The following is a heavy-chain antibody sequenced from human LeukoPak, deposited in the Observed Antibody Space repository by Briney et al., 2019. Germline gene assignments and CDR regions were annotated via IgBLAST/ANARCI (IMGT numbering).Heavy chain of an antibody. CDR2: IYYSGST. V-gene: IGHV4-59*01. CDR1: GGSISSYC. D-gene: IGHD6-19*01. Sequence: SETLSLTCTVSGGSISSYCWSWIRQPPGKGLEWIGYIYYSGSTNYNPSLKSRVTISVDTSKNQFSLKLSSVTAADTAVYYCALRAVAGTGYFDYWGQGTLVTVSS. CDR3: ALRAVAGTGYFDY. J-gene: IGHJ4*02.